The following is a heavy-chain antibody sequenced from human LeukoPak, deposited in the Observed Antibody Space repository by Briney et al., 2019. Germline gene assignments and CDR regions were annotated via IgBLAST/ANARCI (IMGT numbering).Heavy chain of an antibody. J-gene: IGHJ1*01. CDR3: AREVRKAAAGPTRCFQH. CDR1: GFTVSSNY. CDR2: IYSGGST. D-gene: IGHD6-13*01. Sequence: QTGGSLRLSCAASGFTVSSNYMSWVRQAPGKGLEWVSVIYSGGSTYYADSVKGRFTISRDNSKNTLYLQMNSLRAEDTAVYYCAREVRKAAAGPTRCFQHWGQGTLVTVSS. V-gene: IGHV3-66*01.